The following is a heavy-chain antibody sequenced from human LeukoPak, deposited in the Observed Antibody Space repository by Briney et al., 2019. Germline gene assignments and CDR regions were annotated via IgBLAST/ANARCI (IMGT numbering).Heavy chain of an antibody. CDR3: ASSMSGTRSKLDY. Sequence: SETLSLTCTVSGGSISSYYWSWIRQPPGKGLEWIGYIYSSGSTNYNPSHESRVTMSVDTSKNQFSLKLSSVTAADTAVYYCASSMSGTRSKLDYWGQGTLVTVSS. D-gene: IGHD1/OR15-1a*01. J-gene: IGHJ4*02. CDR1: GGSISSYY. V-gene: IGHV4-59*08. CDR2: IYSSGST.